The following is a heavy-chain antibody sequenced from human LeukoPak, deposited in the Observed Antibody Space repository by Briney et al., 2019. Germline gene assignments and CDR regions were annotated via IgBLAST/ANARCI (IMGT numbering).Heavy chain of an antibody. V-gene: IGHV3-23*01. CDR1: GFTFSSYA. J-gene: IGHJ4*02. Sequence: PGGSLRLSCAASGFTFSSYAMNCVRQSPGKGLEWVSAISGGGDITYYAGSVKGRFTISRDNSKNTLYLQVSSLRADDTAVYYCAKAHSGSFYSGIHWGQGTLDTVSS. CDR3: AKAHSGSFYSGIH. D-gene: IGHD1-26*01. CDR2: ISGGGDIT.